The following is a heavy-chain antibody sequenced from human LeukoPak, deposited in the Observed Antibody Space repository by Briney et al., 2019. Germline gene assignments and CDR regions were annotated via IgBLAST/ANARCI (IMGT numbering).Heavy chain of an antibody. D-gene: IGHD6-19*01. CDR2: ISTSDATM. V-gene: IGHV3-48*03. CDR1: GFTFSIYE. Sequence: PGGSVRLSCAASGFTFSIYEMEGVRQARGKGLEWISYISTSDATMYADSVRGRFTISRDNAKNSLYLQMNSLRAEDTAVYYCARHNGWYDYWGQGTLVTVSS. CDR3: ARHNGWYDY. J-gene: IGHJ4*02.